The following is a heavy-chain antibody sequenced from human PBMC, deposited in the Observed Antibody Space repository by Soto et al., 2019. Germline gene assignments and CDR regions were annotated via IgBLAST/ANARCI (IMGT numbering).Heavy chain of an antibody. D-gene: IGHD2-15*01. CDR1: GYTFTGYG. V-gene: IGHV1-18*01. Sequence: QVQLVQSGAEVKKPGASVKVSCKTSGYTFTGYGINWVRQAPGHGLEWMGWISVFNGNTKYGQNIPDRVLMTTDTSTSTAYMELRSLRSDDPAMYFCGRDGSGGIIDSWGQGTMLIVSS. CDR3: GRDGSGGIIDS. CDR2: ISVFNGNT. J-gene: IGHJ3*01.